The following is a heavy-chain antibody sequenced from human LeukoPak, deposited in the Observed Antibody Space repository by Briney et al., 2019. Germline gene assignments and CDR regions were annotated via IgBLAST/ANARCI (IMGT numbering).Heavy chain of an antibody. CDR3: ARGNWGENDAFDI. D-gene: IGHD7-27*01. CDR1: GFTFSSYA. J-gene: IGHJ3*02. Sequence: PGGSLRLSCAASGFTFSSYAMSWVRQAPGKGLEWVSGISGSGGNTYYADSVKGRFTISRDNSNNTLYLQMNSLRAEDTAVYYCARGNWGENDAFDIWGQGAMVTVSS. V-gene: IGHV3-23*01. CDR2: ISGSGGNT.